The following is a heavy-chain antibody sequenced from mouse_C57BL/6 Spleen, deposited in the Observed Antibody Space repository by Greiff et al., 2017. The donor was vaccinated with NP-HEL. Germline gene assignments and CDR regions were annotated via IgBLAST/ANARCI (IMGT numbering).Heavy chain of an antibody. D-gene: IGHD1-1*01. Sequence: QVQLQQPGAELVRPGSSVKLSCKASGYTFTSYWMHWVKQRPIQGLEWIGNIDPSDSETHYNQKFKDKATLTVDTSSSTAYMQLSSLTSEDSAVYYCARGIITTVVAPRFDYWGQGTTLTVSS. V-gene: IGHV1-52*01. CDR1: GYTFTSYW. J-gene: IGHJ2*01. CDR2: IDPSDSET. CDR3: ARGIITTVVAPRFDY.